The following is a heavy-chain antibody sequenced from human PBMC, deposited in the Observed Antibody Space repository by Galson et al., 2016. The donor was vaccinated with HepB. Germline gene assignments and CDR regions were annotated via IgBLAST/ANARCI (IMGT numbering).Heavy chain of an antibody. V-gene: IGHV2-5*01. CDR1: GFSVNSRGVG. J-gene: IGHJ5*02. D-gene: IGHD5/OR15-5a*01. CDR2: IYWNDDR. Sequence: PALVTPTPTLTLTCNVSGFSVNSRGVGVGWFRQPPGKALEWLALIYWNDDRRYSPSLKTRLTITKDTSKNHVVLTLTDVDPVDTGTYFCVHRRTRTFYDVSNPSEGGDNDFDPWGQGTLVTVSS. CDR3: VHRRTRTFYDVSNPSEGGDNDFDP.